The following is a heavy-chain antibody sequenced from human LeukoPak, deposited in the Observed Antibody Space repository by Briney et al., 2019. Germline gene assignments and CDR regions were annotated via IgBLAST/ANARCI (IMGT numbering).Heavy chain of an antibody. CDR3: AKGGSGWTHFDY. Sequence: GSLRLSCAASGFTFSDYYMSWIRQAPGKGLEWVSAISGSGGSTYYADSVKGRFTISRDNSKNTLYLQMNSLRAEDTAVYYCAKGGSGWTHFDYWGQGTLVTVSS. J-gene: IGHJ4*02. CDR1: GFTFSDYY. V-gene: IGHV3-23*01. D-gene: IGHD6-19*01. CDR2: ISGSGGST.